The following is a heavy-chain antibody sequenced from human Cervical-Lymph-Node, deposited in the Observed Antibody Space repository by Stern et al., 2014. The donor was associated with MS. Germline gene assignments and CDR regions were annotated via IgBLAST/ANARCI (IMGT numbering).Heavy chain of an antibody. J-gene: IGHJ4*02. D-gene: IGHD3-22*01. CDR2: IIPIFDIV. CDR3: ARASLTSGYYYSHLAY. V-gene: IGHV1-69*01. CDR1: GGTFSNYA. Sequence: QVQLVQSGAEVKKPWSSVKVSCKASGGTFSNYATSWVRQVPGQGLEWVGGIIPIFDIVHYAQKFQGRVTIAADESTSTAYMEVNSLTHEDTAVYYCARASLTSGYYYSHLAYWGQGTLVTVSS.